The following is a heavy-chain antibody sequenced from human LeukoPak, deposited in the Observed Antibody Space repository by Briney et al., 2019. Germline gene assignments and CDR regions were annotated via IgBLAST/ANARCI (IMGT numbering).Heavy chain of an antibody. CDR2: ISSRSRDI. CDR1: GFTFNTYA. V-gene: IGHV3-21*01. Sequence: GGSLRLSCAASGFTFNTYAMYWVRQAPGRGLEWVSAISSRSRDIYYADSVKGRFTISRDNAKNSLYLQMSSLRAEDTAVYYCARDGAGDYNDWFGPWGQGTLVTVSS. J-gene: IGHJ5*02. D-gene: IGHD3-10*01. CDR3: ARDGAGDYNDWFGP.